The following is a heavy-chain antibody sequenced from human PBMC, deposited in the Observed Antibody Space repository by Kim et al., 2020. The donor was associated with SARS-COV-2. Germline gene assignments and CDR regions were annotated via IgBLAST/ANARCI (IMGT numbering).Heavy chain of an antibody. Sequence: DSVKCRFIISRDNAKNSLYLQMNSLRAEDTAFYYCTRGSYYDGSGFYYGDYWGQGTLVTVSS. CDR3: TRGSYYDGSGFYYGDY. D-gene: IGHD3-22*01. J-gene: IGHJ4*02. V-gene: IGHV3-20*03.